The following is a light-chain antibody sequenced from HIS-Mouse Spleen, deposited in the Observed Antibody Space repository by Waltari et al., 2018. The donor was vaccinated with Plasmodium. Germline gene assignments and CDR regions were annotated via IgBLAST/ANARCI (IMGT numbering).Light chain of an antibody. CDR2: AAS. CDR3: QQYYSYLT. Sequence: AIRMTQSPSSLSASTGDRVTITCRASQGISSYLAWYQQKPGKAPKLLIYAASTLQSGVPSMFSGSGSGTDFTLTISCLQSEDFATYYCQQYYSYLTFGGGTKVEIK. CDR1: QGISSY. J-gene: IGKJ4*01. V-gene: IGKV1-8*01.